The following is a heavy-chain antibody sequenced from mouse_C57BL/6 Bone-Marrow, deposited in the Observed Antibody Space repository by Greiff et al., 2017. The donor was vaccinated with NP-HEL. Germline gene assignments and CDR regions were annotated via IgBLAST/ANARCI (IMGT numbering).Heavy chain of an antibody. D-gene: IGHD1-1*01. CDR1: GYTFTSYG. V-gene: IGHV1-81*01. Sequence: VQLQQSGAELARPGASVKLSCKASGYTFTSYGISWVKQRTGQGLEWIGEICPRSGNTYYNEKFKGKATLTADKSSSTAYMELRSLTSEDSAVYFCAREKFYYGSLYFDVWGTGTTVTVSS. CDR3: AREKFYYGSLYFDV. CDR2: ICPRSGNT. J-gene: IGHJ1*03.